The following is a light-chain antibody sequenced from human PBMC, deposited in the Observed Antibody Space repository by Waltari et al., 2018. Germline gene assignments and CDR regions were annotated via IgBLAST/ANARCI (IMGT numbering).Light chain of an antibody. V-gene: IGKV3-15*01. J-gene: IGKJ1*01. CDR3: QQYSNWWT. Sequence: EIVMTQSPATLSVSPGERATLSCRASQSVGSNLAWYQQKPGQAPRLLIQDASTRATGIPARFSGSGSGTEFTLTISSLQSEDFAAYYCQQYSNWWTFGQGTKEEIK. CDR1: QSVGSN. CDR2: DAS.